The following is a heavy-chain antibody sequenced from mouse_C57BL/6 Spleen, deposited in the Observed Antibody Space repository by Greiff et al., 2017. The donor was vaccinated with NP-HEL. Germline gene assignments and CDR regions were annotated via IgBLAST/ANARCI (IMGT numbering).Heavy chain of an antibody. CDR1: GYTFTSYW. Sequence: QVQLQQPGAELVKPGASVKMSCKASGYTFTSYWITWVKQRPGQGLEWIGDIYPGSGSTNYNEKFKSKATLTVETSSSTAYMQLSSLTSEDSAVYYCARSQLGNWDEGGFAYWGQGTLVTVSA. CDR2: IYPGSGST. D-gene: IGHD4-1*01. V-gene: IGHV1-55*01. J-gene: IGHJ3*01. CDR3: ARSQLGNWDEGGFAY.